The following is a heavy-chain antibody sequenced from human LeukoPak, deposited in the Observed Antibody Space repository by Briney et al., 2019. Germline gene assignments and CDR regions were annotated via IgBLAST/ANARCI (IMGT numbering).Heavy chain of an antibody. V-gene: IGHV3-23*01. CDR2: ISGSGGRP. J-gene: IGHJ6*01. D-gene: IGHD3-3*01. CDR3: AKDGVTIFGAPMDG. Sequence: RGSLRLSSAVSGFTFRGYATSGVRQAPRKGLGWVSVISGSGGRPSSAAPPKGRFTISRDNSKNTSYLQMNSLRPEDTAVYYCAKDGVTIFGAPMDGWVKGATVGVSS. CDR1: GFTFRGYA.